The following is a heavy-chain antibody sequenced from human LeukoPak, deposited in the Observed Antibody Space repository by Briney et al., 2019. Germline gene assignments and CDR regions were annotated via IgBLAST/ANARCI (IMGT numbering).Heavy chain of an antibody. CDR2: ISWNSGSI. J-gene: IGHJ4*02. CDR3: AKDIGRINYYDSRGHFDY. V-gene: IGHV3-9*01. Sequence: PGRSLRLSCAASGFTFDDYAMHWVRQAPGKGLEWVSGISWNSGSIGYADSVKGRFTISRDNAKNSLYLQMNSLGAEDTALYYCAKDIGRINYYDSRGHFDYWGQGTLVTVSS. CDR1: GFTFDDYA. D-gene: IGHD3-22*01.